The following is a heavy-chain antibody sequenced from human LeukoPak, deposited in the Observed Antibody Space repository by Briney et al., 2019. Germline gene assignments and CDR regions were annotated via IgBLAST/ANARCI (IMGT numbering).Heavy chain of an antibody. Sequence: GGSLRLSCSASGFAFSTYLMHWVRQAPGKGLVWVSRINSDGSRTSNADSVKGRFTISRDNAKNTLYLQMTSLRAEDTAVYYCVRGDGWGDAFDIWGQGTMVTVSS. CDR1: GFAFSTYL. D-gene: IGHD3-16*01. CDR3: VRGDGWGDAFDI. J-gene: IGHJ3*02. CDR2: INSDGSRT. V-gene: IGHV3-74*01.